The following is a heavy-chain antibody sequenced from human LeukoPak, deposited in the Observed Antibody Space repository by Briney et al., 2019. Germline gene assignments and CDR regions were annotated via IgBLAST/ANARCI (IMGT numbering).Heavy chain of an antibody. J-gene: IGHJ5*02. CDR1: GFSFSDSS. V-gene: IGHV3-21*01. CDR3: ARDLGQYYDTSDNWFDP. Sequence: GGSLRLSCAASGFSFSDSSLNWVRQAPGKGLEWVASISSSGSYIYYADSLKGRFTISRDNSENSLYLHMSSLRAEDTAVYYCARDLGQYYDTSDNWFDPWGQGTLVTVSS. CDR2: ISSSGSYI. D-gene: IGHD3-22*01.